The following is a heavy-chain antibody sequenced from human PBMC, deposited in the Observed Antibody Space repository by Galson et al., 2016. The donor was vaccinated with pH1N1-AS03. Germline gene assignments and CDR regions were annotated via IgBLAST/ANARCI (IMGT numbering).Heavy chain of an antibody. V-gene: IGHV1-18*04. Sequence: SVKVSCKASGYTFSNFGMSWVRQAPGQGLEWMGWISPQNGNTQYAQRLEGRVTMTTDTSTSTAHMELWSLTYDDTAVYYCARAAPFDPWGQGTLVIVSS. D-gene: IGHD2-15*01. CDR1: GYTFSNFG. J-gene: IGHJ5*02. CDR3: ARAAPFDP. CDR2: ISPQNGNT.